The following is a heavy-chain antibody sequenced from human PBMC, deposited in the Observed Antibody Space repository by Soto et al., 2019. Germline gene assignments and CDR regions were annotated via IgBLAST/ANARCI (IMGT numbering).Heavy chain of an antibody. V-gene: IGHV1-69*01. CDR3: ARGVWGSGYYPFDP. Sequence: QVQLVQSGAEVKKPGSSVKVSCKASGGTFSSYDISWVRQAPGQGLEWMGGIIPIFGTANYEQKFQGRVTITADESTSTAYMELSSLRSEDTAVYYCARGVWGSGYYPFDPWGQGTLVTVSS. D-gene: IGHD3-3*01. CDR1: GGTFSSYD. J-gene: IGHJ5*02. CDR2: IIPIFGTA.